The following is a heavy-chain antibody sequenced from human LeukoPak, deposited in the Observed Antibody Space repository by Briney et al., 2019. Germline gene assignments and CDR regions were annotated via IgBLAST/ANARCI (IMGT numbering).Heavy chain of an antibody. CDR3: ARDGHRRYYYDSSGREDAFDI. Sequence: GASVKVSCKASGYTFTGYYMHWVRQAPGQGLEWMGWINPNSGGTNYAQKFQGRVTTTRDTSISTAYMELSRLRSEDTAVYYCARDGHRRYYYDSSGREDAFDIWGQGTMVTVSS. J-gene: IGHJ3*02. CDR1: GYTFTGYY. D-gene: IGHD3-22*01. V-gene: IGHV1-2*02. CDR2: INPNSGGT.